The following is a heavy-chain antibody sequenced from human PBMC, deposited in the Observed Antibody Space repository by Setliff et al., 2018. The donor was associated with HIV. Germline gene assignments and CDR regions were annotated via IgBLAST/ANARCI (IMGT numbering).Heavy chain of an antibody. D-gene: IGHD5-18*01. J-gene: IGHJ6*03. CDR3: ARDPRSGYDSDTAMVTVYYYYMDV. CDR2: ISGYNGNT. Sequence: ASVKVSCKASGYTFINFGITWVRQAPGQGLEWVGYISGYNGNTKYAQNVQGRVTMTTDTSTSTAYMELRSLRYDDTAVYYCARDPRSGYDSDTAMVTVYYYYMDVWGKGTT. CDR1: GYTFINFG. V-gene: IGHV1-18*04.